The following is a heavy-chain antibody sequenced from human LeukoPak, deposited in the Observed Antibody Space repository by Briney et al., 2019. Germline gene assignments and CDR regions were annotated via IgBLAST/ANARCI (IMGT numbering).Heavy chain of an antibody. V-gene: IGHV3-23*01. Sequence: GESLRLSCAASGFTFSSYAMGWVRQAPGKGLEWVSGISSSGDNTYYADSVKGRFPISRDNSKNTLYLQMNNLRAEDTAIYYCAKDQKWGQWLETYFDYWGQGTLVTVSS. CDR1: GFTFSSYA. CDR3: AKDQKWGQWLETYFDY. CDR2: ISSSGDNT. J-gene: IGHJ4*02. D-gene: IGHD6-19*01.